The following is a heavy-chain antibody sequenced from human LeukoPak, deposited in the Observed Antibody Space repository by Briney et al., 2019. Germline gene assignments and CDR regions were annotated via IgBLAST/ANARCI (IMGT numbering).Heavy chain of an antibody. CDR1: GYTFTGYY. CDR2: ISAYNGNT. D-gene: IGHD2-21*01. J-gene: IGHJ5*02. CDR3: ARDHSGFDP. Sequence: ASVKVSCKASGYTFTGYYMHWVRQAPGQGLEWMGWISAYNGNTNYAQKFQGRVTMTTDTSTSTAYMEVRGLRSDDTAVYYCARDHSGFDPWGQGTLVTVSS. V-gene: IGHV1-18*04.